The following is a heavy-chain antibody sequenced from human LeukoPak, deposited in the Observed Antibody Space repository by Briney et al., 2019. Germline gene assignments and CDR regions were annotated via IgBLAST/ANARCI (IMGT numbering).Heavy chain of an antibody. D-gene: IGHD6-13*01. CDR3: ARSAAGSFDY. Sequence: ASETLSLTCTVSGGSISSSSYYWGWIRQPPGKGLEWIGSIYYSGSTYYNPSLKSRVTISVDTSKNQFSLKLSSVTAADTAVYYCARSAAGSFDYWGQGTLVTVSS. V-gene: IGHV4-39*01. CDR1: GGSISSSSYY. J-gene: IGHJ4*02. CDR2: IYYSGST.